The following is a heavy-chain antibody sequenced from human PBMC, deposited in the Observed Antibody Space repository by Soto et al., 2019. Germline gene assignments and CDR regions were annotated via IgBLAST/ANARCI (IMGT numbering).Heavy chain of an antibody. CDR2: INEYGSS. CDR1: GGSFSGNY. CDR3: AISSGLFRAVY. Sequence: QVQLQQWGAGLLKPSDTLSLTCVVYGGSFSGNYWSWIRQPPGKGLEYIGEINEYGSSNYNPSLKGRGSISAVTSNNQISLKMRSVTAADTAVYYCAISSGLFRAVYWGLGTLVTVSS. J-gene: IGHJ4*02. D-gene: IGHD6-19*01. V-gene: IGHV4-34*01.